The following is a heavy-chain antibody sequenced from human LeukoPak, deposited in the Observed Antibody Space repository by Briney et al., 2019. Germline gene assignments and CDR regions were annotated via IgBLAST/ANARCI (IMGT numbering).Heavy chain of an antibody. V-gene: IGHV4-59*01. D-gene: IGHD6-13*01. CDR2: IYYSGST. J-gene: IGHJ5*02. Sequence: PSETLSLTCTVSGGSISSYYWSWIRQPPGKGLEWIGYIYYSGSTNYNPSLKSRVTISVDTSKNQFSLKLSSVTAADTAVYYCARVPFVIEAASPNWFDPWGQGTLVTVSS. CDR3: ARVPFVIEAASPNWFDP. CDR1: GGSISSYY.